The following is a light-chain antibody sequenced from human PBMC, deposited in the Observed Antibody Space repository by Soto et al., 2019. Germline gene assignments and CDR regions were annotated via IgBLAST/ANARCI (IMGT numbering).Light chain of an antibody. J-gene: IGKJ1*01. CDR1: QSLVHSDGNTY. CDR3: MQATHSSWA. Sequence: DIVLTQAPLSSPVTLGRPASISCRSSQSLVHSDGNTYLSWLHQRPGQPPRLLIYKISKRFSGVQDRFSGTREGTDFTQTITRVEAEEVGVYYGMQATHSSWAFGQATKV. V-gene: IGKV2-24*01. CDR2: KIS.